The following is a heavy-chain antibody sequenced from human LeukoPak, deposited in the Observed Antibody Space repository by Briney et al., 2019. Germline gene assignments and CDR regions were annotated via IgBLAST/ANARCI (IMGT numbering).Heavy chain of an antibody. D-gene: IGHD2-21*01. CDR3: ARTAYARFFDL. V-gene: IGHV4-59*01. CDR2: IYYSGST. CDR1: GDPLNSYY. Sequence: KPSETLSLPCTVSGDPLNSYYWSWIRQPPGKGLEWIGHIYYSGSTNYNPSLKSRVTISIDTSKNQFSLKLSSVTAADTAVYYCARTAYARFFDLWGRGTLVTVSS. J-gene: IGHJ2*01.